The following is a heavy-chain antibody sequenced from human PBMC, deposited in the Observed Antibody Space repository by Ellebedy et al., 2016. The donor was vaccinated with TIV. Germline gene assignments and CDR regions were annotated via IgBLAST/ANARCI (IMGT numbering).Heavy chain of an antibody. Sequence: AASVKVSCKASGYTFIGYWIHWVRQAPGQGLEWMGCINPNSGGTNFAQKFQGRVTMTRDTSISTAYMELSRVTSDDTAVYYCARGLLGNTGSFDPWGQGTLVTVSS. CDR2: INPNSGGT. J-gene: IGHJ5*02. CDR3: ARGLLGNTGSFDP. V-gene: IGHV1-2*02. CDR1: GYTFIGYW. D-gene: IGHD4-23*01.